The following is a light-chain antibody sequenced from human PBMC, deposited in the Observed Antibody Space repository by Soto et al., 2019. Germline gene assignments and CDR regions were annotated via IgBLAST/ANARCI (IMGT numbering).Light chain of an antibody. V-gene: IGLV2-23*01. CDR3: CSYAGSSTYV. CDR2: EGS. J-gene: IGLJ1*01. CDR1: SSDFGSYNL. Sequence: QSALTQPASVSGSPGQSITISCTGTSSDFGSYNLVSWSQQHPGKAPKLMIYEGSKRPSGVSNRFSGSKSGNTASLTIYGLQAEDDADYYCCSYAGSSTYVFGTGTKVTVL.